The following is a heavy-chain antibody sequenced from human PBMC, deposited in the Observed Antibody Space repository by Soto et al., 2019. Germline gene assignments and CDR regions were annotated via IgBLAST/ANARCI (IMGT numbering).Heavy chain of an antibody. Sequence: SLRLSCAASGFTFSSYAMSWVRQAPGKGLEWVSAISGSGGSTYYANSVKGRFTISRDNSKNTLYLQMNSLRAEDTAVYYCAKPIFDYGGNSYSFVDYGGQGTLVPVSS. CDR3: AKPIFDYGGNSYSFVDY. V-gene: IGHV3-23*01. CDR2: ISGSGGST. J-gene: IGHJ4*02. D-gene: IGHD4-17*01. CDR1: GFTFSSYA.